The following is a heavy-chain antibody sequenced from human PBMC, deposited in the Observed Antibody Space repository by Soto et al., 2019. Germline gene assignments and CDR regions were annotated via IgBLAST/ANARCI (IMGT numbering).Heavy chain of an antibody. J-gene: IGHJ4*02. D-gene: IGHD6-19*01. CDR2: ISWKSGSI. V-gene: IGHV3-9*01. Sequence: PGGSLRLSCAASGFTFENYAMHWVRQGPGKGLEWVAGISWKSGSIGYADSVRGRFNISRDNARNRLYLQMDSLRADDTGVYYCVRDFRGPVSGSELDYWGQGILVTVSS. CDR3: VRDFRGPVSGSELDY. CDR1: GFTFENYA.